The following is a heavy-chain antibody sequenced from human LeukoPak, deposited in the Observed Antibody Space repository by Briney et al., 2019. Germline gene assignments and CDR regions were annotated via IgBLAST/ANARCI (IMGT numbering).Heavy chain of an antibody. CDR2: INPSGGST. CDR3: ARTGYSSPRAHFDY. V-gene: IGHV1-46*01. D-gene: IGHD6-13*01. J-gene: IGHJ4*02. Sequence: GASVKVSCKASGYTFTSQYIHWVRQAPGQGPEWMGIINPSGGSTNYAQKFQGRVTMTRDMSTSTVYMELNSLRSEDTAMFYCARTGYSSPRAHFDYWGQGTLVTVSS. CDR1: GYTFTSQY.